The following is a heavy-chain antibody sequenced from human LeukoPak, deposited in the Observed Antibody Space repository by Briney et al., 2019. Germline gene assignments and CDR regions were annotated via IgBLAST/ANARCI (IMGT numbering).Heavy chain of an antibody. V-gene: IGHV3-74*01. CDR2: INSDGSTT. Sequence: GGSLRLSCAASGFTFSGYWMHWVRQVPGKGLVWVSRINSDGSTTTYADSVKGRFTISRDNAKNTLYLQMKSLRAEDTAVYYCARDGSLYGELDYWGQGTLVTVSS. D-gene: IGHD4-17*01. CDR1: GFTFSGYW. J-gene: IGHJ4*02. CDR3: ARDGSLYGELDY.